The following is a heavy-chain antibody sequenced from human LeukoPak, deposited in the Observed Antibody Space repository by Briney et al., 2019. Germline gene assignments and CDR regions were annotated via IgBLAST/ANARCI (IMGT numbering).Heavy chain of an antibody. J-gene: IGHJ6*02. CDR2: IYNAEDT. CDR3: ARWGGGGSGSFYFYGLDV. V-gene: IGHV4-59*01. Sequence: SETLSLTCIVSGASISSYYWNWIRQPPGKGLEWIGHIYNAEDTNYNPSLKSRVTISLDTSQSQVSLKLTSVTAADTAVYYCARWGGGGSGSFYFYGLDVWGQGTSVTVS. D-gene: IGHD3-10*01. CDR1: GASISSYY.